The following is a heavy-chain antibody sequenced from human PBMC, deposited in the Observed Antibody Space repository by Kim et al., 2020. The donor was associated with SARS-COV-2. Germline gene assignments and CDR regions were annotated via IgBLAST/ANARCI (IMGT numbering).Heavy chain of an antibody. V-gene: IGHV3-23*01. CDR1: GFTFSSYA. CDR3: AKARGLATISERLDY. J-gene: IGHJ4*02. CDR2: ISGSGGST. Sequence: GGSMRLSCAASGFTFSSYAMSWVRQAPGKGLEWVSAISGSGGSTYYADSVKGRFTISRDNSKNTLYLQMNSLRAEDTAVYYCAKARGLATISERLDYWGQGTLVTVSS. D-gene: IGHD5-12*01.